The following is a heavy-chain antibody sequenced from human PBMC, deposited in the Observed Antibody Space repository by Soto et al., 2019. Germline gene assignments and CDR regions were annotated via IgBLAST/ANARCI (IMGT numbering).Heavy chain of an antibody. CDR3: ARDMGGYLDY. Sequence: GGSLRLSCAASGFSVSSYYMSWVRQAPGKGLEWVSVIYNSGGTYYADSVKGRFTISRDNSKNTLYLQMNSLRADDTAMYYCARDMGGYLDYWGQGTVVTVSS. CDR2: IYNSGGT. D-gene: IGHD2-15*01. CDR1: GFSVSSYY. V-gene: IGHV3-53*01. J-gene: IGHJ4*02.